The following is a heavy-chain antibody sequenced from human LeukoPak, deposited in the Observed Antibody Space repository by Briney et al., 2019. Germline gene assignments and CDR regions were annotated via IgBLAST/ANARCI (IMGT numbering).Heavy chain of an antibody. J-gene: IGHJ4*02. CDR1: GFSVSSTY. CDR3: VRDIGSYPPEK. V-gene: IGHV3-53*01. Sequence: GGSLRLSCAASGFSVSSTYMSWVRQAPGKRLEWVSLMYSHGLTSYGDSVRGRFTISRDTSKNTLHLQMNSLRAEDTAIYYCVRDIGSYPPEKWGQGTLVTVSS. CDR2: MYSHGLT. D-gene: IGHD1-26*01.